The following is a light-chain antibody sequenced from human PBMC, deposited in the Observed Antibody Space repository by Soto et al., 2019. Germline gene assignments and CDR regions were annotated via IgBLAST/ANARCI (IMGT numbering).Light chain of an antibody. Sequence: QSVLTQPPSASGTPGQSVTLPCTGTSSDVGDYNYVSWYQQHPGKAPKLVIYEVSRRPSGVPDRFSGSKSGNTASLTVSGLQAEDEADYYCSSNAGSNNLVFGGGTKLTVL. CDR2: EVS. CDR3: SSNAGSNNLV. V-gene: IGLV2-8*01. CDR1: SSDVGDYNY. J-gene: IGLJ2*01.